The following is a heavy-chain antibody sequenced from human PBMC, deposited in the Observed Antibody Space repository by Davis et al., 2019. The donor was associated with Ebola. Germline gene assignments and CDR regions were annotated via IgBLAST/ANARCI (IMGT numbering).Heavy chain of an antibody. J-gene: IGHJ3*01. CDR2: ISDSSDYI. D-gene: IGHD1-26*01. CDR3: ATPGVGTTLNAFDV. Sequence: GGSLRLSCAASGFTFSTYSMNWVRQAPGEGLEWVSSISDSSDYIYYADSVKGRFTISRDNAKNSLYLQMNSLRAEDTAVYYCATPGVGTTLNAFDVWGQGTMVTVSS. V-gene: IGHV3-21*01. CDR1: GFTFSTYS.